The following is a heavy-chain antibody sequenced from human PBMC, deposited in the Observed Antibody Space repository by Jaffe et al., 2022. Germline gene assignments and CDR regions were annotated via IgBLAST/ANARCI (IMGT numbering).Heavy chain of an antibody. CDR3: ARRYSSSSGYYYYMDV. CDR2: INAGNGNT. CDR1: GYTFTSYA. V-gene: IGHV1-3*01. D-gene: IGHD6-6*01. Sequence: QVQLVQSGAEVKKPGASVKVSCKASGYTFTSYAMHWVRQAPGQRLEWMGWINAGNGNTKYSQKFQGRVTITRDTSASTAYMELSSLRSEDTAVYYCARRYSSSSGYYYYMDVWGKGTTVTVSS. J-gene: IGHJ6*03.